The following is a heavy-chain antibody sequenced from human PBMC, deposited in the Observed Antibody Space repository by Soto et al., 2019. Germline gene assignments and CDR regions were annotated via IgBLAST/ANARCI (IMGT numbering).Heavy chain of an antibody. CDR1: GYTFSRYG. CDR2: IIPILGIA. V-gene: IGHV1-69*04. Sequence: SVKVSCKTSGYTFSRYGITWVRQAPGQGLEWMGRIIPILGIANYAQKFQGRATITADKSTSTAYMELSSLRVEDTAVYYCAKDYSSGYYPDYWGQGTLVTVSS. CDR3: AKDYSSGYYPDY. J-gene: IGHJ4*02. D-gene: IGHD3-22*01.